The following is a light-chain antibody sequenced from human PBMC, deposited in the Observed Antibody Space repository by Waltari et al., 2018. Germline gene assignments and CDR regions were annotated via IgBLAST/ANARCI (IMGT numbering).Light chain of an antibody. Sequence: QSVLTQPPSASGTPGQRVTISCFGSSSNIGSNTVNWYQQVPGTAPKPLIYINNQRPSGVPDRFSGSKSGTSASLAISGLQSEDEADYSCAAWDDSLNAWVFGGGTKLTVL. V-gene: IGLV1-44*01. CDR2: INN. J-gene: IGLJ3*02. CDR1: SSNIGSNT. CDR3: AAWDDSLNAWV.